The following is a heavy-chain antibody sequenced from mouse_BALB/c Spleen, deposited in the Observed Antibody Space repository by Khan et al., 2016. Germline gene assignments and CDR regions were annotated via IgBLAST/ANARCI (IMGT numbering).Heavy chain of an antibody. CDR1: GYTFTSYW. CDR2: IYPGDGDT. Sequence: QVQLQQSGADLARPGASVKFSCTASGYTFTSYWMQWVKQRPGQGLQWIGTIYPGDGDTRYTQKFKGKATLTADKSSSTAYMQLSSLASEDSAVYFCARGSSGNYVFAYWGQGTLVTVSA. D-gene: IGHD2-1*01. J-gene: IGHJ3*01. V-gene: IGHV1-87*01. CDR3: ARGSSGNYVFAY.